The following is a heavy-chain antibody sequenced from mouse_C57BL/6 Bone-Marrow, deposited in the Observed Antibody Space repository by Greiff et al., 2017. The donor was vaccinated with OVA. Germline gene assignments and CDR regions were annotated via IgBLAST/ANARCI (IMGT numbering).Heavy chain of an antibody. J-gene: IGHJ3*01. CDR3: ARSRDYYGSSFAY. D-gene: IGHD1-1*01. CDR2: IYPRSGNT. CDR1: GYTFTSYG. Sequence: VQVVESGAELARPGASVKLSCKASGYTFTSYGISWVKQRTGQGLEWIGEIYPRSGNTYYNEKFKGKATLTADKSSSTAYMELRSLTSEDSAVYFCARSRDYYGSSFAYWGQGTLVTVSA. V-gene: IGHV1-81*01.